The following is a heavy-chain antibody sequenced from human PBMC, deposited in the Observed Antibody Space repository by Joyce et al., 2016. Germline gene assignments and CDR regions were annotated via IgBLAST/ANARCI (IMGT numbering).Heavy chain of an antibody. Sequence: QVQLVESGGGVVQPGRSLRLSCAASGLTLSNYGVHWVRQAPGTGLEWVAVISYDGIYKYYADSVKCRFTISRDNSKNTVFLEMNSLRTEDTAVYYCAKILTATYSSGWFLDYWGQGTLVTVSS. D-gene: IGHD6-25*01. CDR1: GLTLSNYG. CDR2: ISYDGIYK. J-gene: IGHJ4*02. CDR3: AKILTATYSSGWFLDY. V-gene: IGHV3-30*18.